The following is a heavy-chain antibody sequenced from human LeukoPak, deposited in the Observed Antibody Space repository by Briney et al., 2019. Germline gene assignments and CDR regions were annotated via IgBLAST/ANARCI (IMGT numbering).Heavy chain of an antibody. CDR1: GFTFSSFE. D-gene: IGHD2-2*01. V-gene: IGHV3-23*01. J-gene: IGHJ4*02. CDR3: AKVVIVPAATSKTYYFDS. Sequence: GGSLRLSCAASGFTFSSFEMSWVRQAPGKGLEWVSAISGSGDRTYYADSVKGRFTISRDTSQNTLYLQLNSLRVEDTAVYYCAKVVIVPAATSKTYYFDSWGQGALVTVSS. CDR2: ISGSGDRT.